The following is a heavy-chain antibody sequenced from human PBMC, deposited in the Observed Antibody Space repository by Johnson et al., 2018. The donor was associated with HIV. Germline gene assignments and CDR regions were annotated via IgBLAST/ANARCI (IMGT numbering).Heavy chain of an antibody. J-gene: IGHJ3*02. CDR2: IYSGGST. D-gene: IGHD1-26*01. V-gene: IGHV3-66*02. CDR3: ARDSDSLYAFDI. Sequence: VQLVESGGGLVQPGGSLRLSCAASGFTVSSNYMSWVRQAPGKGLEWVSVIYSGGSTYYTDSVKGRFTISRDNSKNTLYLQMNSLRAEDTAVYYCARDSDSLYAFDIWGQGTMVTVSS. CDR1: GFTVSSNY.